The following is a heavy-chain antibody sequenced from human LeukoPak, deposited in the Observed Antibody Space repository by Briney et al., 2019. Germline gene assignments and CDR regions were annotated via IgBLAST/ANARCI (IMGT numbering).Heavy chain of an antibody. D-gene: IGHD2-15*01. J-gene: IGHJ5*02. CDR3: ARRVVVVDATGNWFDP. Sequence: SETLSLTCTVSGGSISSSSYYWGWIRQPPGKGLEWIGSIYYSGSTYYNPSLKSRVTISVDTSKNQFSLKLSSVTAADTAVYYCARRVVVVDATGNWFDPWGQGTLVTVSS. V-gene: IGHV4-39*01. CDR1: GGSISSSSYY. CDR2: IYYSGST.